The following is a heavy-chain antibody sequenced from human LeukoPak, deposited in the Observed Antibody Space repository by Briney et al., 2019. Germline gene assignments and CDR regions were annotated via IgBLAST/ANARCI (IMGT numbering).Heavy chain of an antibody. D-gene: IGHD6-13*01. V-gene: IGHV4-4*07. CDR3: AIFPVGIAAAGTLY. Sequence: PSETLSLTCTVSGGSISSYYWSWIRQPAGKGLEWIGRIHTSGSTNYNPSLKSRVTMSVDTSNNQFSLKLSSVTAADTAVYYCAIFPVGIAAAGTLYWGQGTLVTVSS. J-gene: IGHJ4*02. CDR1: GGSISSYY. CDR2: IHTSGST.